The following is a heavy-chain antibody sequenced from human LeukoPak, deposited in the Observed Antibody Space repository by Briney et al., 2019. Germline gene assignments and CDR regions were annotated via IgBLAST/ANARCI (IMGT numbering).Heavy chain of an antibody. Sequence: ASVKVSRKASGYTFTGYYIHWVRQAPGQGLEWMGWINPSSGGTNYAQRFQGRVTMTRDTSISTAYMELSRLTSDDTAVFYCARVTGTTGAWGQGTLVTVSS. J-gene: IGHJ5*02. D-gene: IGHD1-1*01. CDR3: ARVTGTTGA. CDR2: INPSSGGT. V-gene: IGHV1-2*02. CDR1: GYTFTGYY.